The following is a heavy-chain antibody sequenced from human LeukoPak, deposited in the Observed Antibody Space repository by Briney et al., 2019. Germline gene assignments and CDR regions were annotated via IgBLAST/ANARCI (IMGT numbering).Heavy chain of an antibody. J-gene: IGHJ4*02. Sequence: GGSLRLSCAASGFTVSSNYMSWVRLAPGKGLEWVSLIYSCCSTYYADSVRGRFTISRDNANNSLYLQMDSLRADDTAVYYCAREVVGLDYWGQGILVTVSS. V-gene: IGHV3-66*01. CDR1: GFTVSSNY. CDR2: IYSCCST. D-gene: IGHD3/OR15-3a*01. CDR3: AREVVGLDY.